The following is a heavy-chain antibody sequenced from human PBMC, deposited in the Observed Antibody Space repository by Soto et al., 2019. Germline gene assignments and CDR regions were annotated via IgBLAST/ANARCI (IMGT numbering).Heavy chain of an antibody. J-gene: IGHJ2*01. CDR1: GGSISSYY. D-gene: IGHD6-19*01. V-gene: IGHV4-59*01. CDR3: ASGGSSGWSRYFDL. CDR2: IYYSGST. Sequence: QVQLQESGPGLVKPSETLSLTCTVSGGSISSYYWSWIRQPPGKGLEWIGYIYYSGSTNYNPSLKRRVTISVDTSKNQFSLKLSSVTAADTAVYYFASGGSSGWSRYFDLWGRGTLVTVSS.